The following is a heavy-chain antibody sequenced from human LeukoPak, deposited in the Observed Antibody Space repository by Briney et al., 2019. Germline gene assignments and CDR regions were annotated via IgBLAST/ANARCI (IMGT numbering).Heavy chain of an antibody. V-gene: IGHV4-4*07. CDR1: GGSISSYY. J-gene: IGHJ4*02. Sequence: SETLPLTCTVSGGSISSYYWSWIRQPAGKGLERIGRIYTSGSTNYNPSLKSRVTMSVDTSKNQFSLKLSSVTAADTAVYYCARDSGEKTYYDFWSGYYTEYWGQGTLVTVSS. D-gene: IGHD3-3*01. CDR2: IYTSGST. CDR3: ARDSGEKTYYDFWSGYYTEY.